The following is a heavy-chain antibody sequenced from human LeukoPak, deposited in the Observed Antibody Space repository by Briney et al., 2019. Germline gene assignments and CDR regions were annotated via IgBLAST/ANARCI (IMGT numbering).Heavy chain of an antibody. CDR3: TRAGGGSSWFPAFFDY. CDR1: GFTFCDYA. Sequence: GRSLRLSCTASGFTFCDYAMSWVRQAPGKGLEWVGFIRGKAYGGTTEYAASVKGRFTISRDDSKSIAYLQMNSLKTEDTAVYYCTRAGGGSSWFPAFFDYWGQGTLVTVSS. CDR2: IRGKAYGGTT. V-gene: IGHV3-49*04. J-gene: IGHJ4*02. D-gene: IGHD6-13*01.